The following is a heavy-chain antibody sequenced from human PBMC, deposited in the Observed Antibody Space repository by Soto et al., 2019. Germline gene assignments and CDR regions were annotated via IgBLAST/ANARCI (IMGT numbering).Heavy chain of an antibody. J-gene: IGHJ4*02. D-gene: IGHD7-27*01. V-gene: IGHV4-39*02. Sequence: SETLSLTCTVSGGSISSSSYYWGWIRQPPGKGLEWIGSIYYSGSTYYNPSLKSRVTISVDTSKNQFSLKLSSVTAADTAVYYCARERGLTGIFDYWGQGTLVTVSS. CDR2: IYYSGST. CDR1: GGSISSSSYY. CDR3: ARERGLTGIFDY.